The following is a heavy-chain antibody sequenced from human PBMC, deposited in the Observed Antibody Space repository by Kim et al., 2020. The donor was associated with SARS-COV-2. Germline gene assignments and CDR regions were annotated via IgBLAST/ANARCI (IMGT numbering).Heavy chain of an antibody. Sequence: ASVKVSCKASGYTFTSYGISWVRQAPGQGLEWMGWISAYNGNTNYAQKLQGRVTMTTDTSTSTAYMELRSLRSDDTAVYYCASQGFLIRQGRNYYYGMDVWGQGTTVTVSS. CDR3: ASQGFLIRQGRNYYYGMDV. V-gene: IGHV1-18*04. D-gene: IGHD3-3*01. CDR2: ISAYNGNT. CDR1: GYTFTSYG. J-gene: IGHJ6*02.